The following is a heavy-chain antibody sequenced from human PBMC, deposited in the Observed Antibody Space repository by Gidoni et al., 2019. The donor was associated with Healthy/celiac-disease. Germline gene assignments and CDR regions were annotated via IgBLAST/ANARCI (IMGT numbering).Heavy chain of an antibody. CDR2: IYYSGST. V-gene: IGHV4-31*03. CDR1: GGSISSGGYY. J-gene: IGHJ5*02. D-gene: IGHD3-3*01. Sequence: QVQLQESGPGLVKPSQTLSLTCTVSGGSISSGGYYWSWIRRHPGKGLEWIGYIYYSGSTYYNPSLKSRVTISVDTSKNQFSLKLSSVTAADTAVYYCAREPRRDFWSGYYKGWFDPWGQGTLVTVSS. CDR3: AREPRRDFWSGYYKGWFDP.